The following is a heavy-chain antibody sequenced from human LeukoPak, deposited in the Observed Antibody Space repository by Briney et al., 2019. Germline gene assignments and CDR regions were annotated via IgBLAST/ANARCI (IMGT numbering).Heavy chain of an antibody. CDR2: ISGGGGTT. D-gene: IGHD6-19*01. J-gene: IGHJ6*02. V-gene: IGHV3-23*01. CDR1: GFTFSSYV. Sequence: QTGGSLRLSCAASGFTFSSYVMTWVRQAPGKGLEWVSIISGGGGTTYYADSVKGRFTISRDNAKNSLYLQMNSLRAEDTAVYYCARDSQWHYYYYYGMDVWGQGTTVTVSS. CDR3: ARDSQWHYYYYYGMDV.